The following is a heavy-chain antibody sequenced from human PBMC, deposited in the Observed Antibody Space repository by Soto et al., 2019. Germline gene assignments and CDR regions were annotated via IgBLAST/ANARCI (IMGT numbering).Heavy chain of an antibody. CDR3: AGGPAEYCNNSASYFLYY. CDR2: ISTYNGNT. J-gene: IGHJ4*02. Sequence: QVQLVQSGAEVKKPGASVKVSCKASGYTFITYGVSWVRQAPGQGLDWLGRISTYNGNTRYAERLQGRVTMTTDTTTNTADMELRDLRSDDTAVYYCAGGPAEYCNNSASYFLYYWCQGTLVTVSS. CDR1: GYTFITYG. D-gene: IGHD3-22*01. V-gene: IGHV1-18*01.